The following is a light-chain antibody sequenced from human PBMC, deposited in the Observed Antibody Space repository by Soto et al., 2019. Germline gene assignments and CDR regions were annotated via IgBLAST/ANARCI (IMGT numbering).Light chain of an antibody. Sequence: EIVMTQSPATLSMSPGERATLSCRASQSVSSNLAWYQQKPGQAPRLLIYRASTRATGIPARFSGSGSGTEFTLTISSLQSEDFAIYYCQHYNNWPPYSFGQGTKLEIK. J-gene: IGKJ2*03. CDR1: QSVSSN. CDR2: RAS. V-gene: IGKV3-15*01. CDR3: QHYNNWPPYS.